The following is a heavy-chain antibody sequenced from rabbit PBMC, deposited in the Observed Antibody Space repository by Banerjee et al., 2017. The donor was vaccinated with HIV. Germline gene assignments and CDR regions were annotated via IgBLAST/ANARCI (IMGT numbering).Heavy chain of an antibody. J-gene: IGHJ6*01. CDR1: GFSFSDRDV. Sequence: QEQLVESGGGLVQPEGSLTLTCKASGFSFSDRDVMCWVRQAPGKGLEWIGYIYSTIHYTYYANWAKGRFTISKTSSTTVTLQMTSLTVADTATYFCATSLGGGGWDLWGPGTLVTVS. CDR3: ATSLGGGGWDL. V-gene: IGHV1S45*01. D-gene: IGHD1-1*01. CDR2: IYSTIHYT.